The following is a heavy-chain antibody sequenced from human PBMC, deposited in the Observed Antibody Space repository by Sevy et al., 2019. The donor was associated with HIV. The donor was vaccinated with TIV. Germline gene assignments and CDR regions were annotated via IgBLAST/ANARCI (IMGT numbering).Heavy chain of an antibody. CDR2: IKSKTDGGTT. Sequence: GESLKSSCAASGFTFSNAWMSWVRQAPGKGLEWVGRIKSKTDGGTTDYAAPVKGRFTISRDDSKNTLYLQMNSLKTEDTAVYYCTTDVYYYDSSDGGWGQGTLVTVSS. CDR1: GFTFSNAW. V-gene: IGHV3-15*01. CDR3: TTDVYYYDSSDGG. D-gene: IGHD3-22*01. J-gene: IGHJ4*02.